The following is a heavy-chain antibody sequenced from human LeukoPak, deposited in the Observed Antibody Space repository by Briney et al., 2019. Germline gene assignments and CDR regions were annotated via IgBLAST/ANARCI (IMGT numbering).Heavy chain of an antibody. CDR2: IYTSGST. V-gene: IGHV4-4*07. CDR3: ARGHQRYFDWLAYFDY. Sequence: SETLSLTCTVSGDSISGYYWNWLRQPAGKGLEWIGRIYTSGSTNYNPSLKSRVTMSVDTSKNQFSLKLSSVTAADTAVYYCARGHQRYFDWLAYFDYWGQGTLVTVSS. D-gene: IGHD3-9*01. J-gene: IGHJ4*02. CDR1: GDSISGYY.